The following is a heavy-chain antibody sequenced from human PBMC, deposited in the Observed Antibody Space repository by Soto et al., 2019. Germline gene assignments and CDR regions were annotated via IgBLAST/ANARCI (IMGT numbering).Heavy chain of an antibody. CDR3: SKDAVAGSGEWDYFDP. V-gene: IGHV3-23*01. CDR2: IQGSGGGT. Sequence: GGSLRLSCAASGFTFNNYAMSWVRQAPGKGLEWVSSIQGSGGGTYYTDSVKGRFTVSRDDSKKTLYLQMSSQGGDDTAVYYCSKDAVAGSGEWDYFDPWGQGTLVTVSS. D-gene: IGHD3-10*01. CDR1: GFTFNNYA. J-gene: IGHJ5*02.